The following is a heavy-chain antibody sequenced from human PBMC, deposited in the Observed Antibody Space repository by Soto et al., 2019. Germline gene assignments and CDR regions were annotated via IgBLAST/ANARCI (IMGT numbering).Heavy chain of an antibody. CDR2: IKYGGST. CDR1: GASTSSYY. CDR3: ARHPYTSSPRGAFDI. V-gene: IGHV4-59*08. D-gene: IGHD6-6*01. Sequence: SETLSLTCTVSGASTSSYYWSWIRQPPGKGLEWIAYIKYGGSTSYNPSLTSRVTISLDTSKNQFSLKLNSXTAXXTAXXXXARHPYTSSPRGAFDIWGQGTXVTV. J-gene: IGHJ3*02.